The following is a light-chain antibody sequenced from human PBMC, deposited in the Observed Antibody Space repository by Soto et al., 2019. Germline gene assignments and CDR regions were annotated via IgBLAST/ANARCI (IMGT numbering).Light chain of an antibody. CDR2: EVS. Sequence: QSALTRPASVSGSPGQSITISCTGTSSDVGGYNYVSWYQQHPGKAPKLMIYEVSNRPSGVSNRFSGSKSGNTASLTISGLQAEDEGDYFCSSYGSTSTRYVFGTGTKLTVL. J-gene: IGLJ1*01. CDR3: SSYGSTSTRYV. CDR1: SSDVGGYNY. V-gene: IGLV2-14*01.